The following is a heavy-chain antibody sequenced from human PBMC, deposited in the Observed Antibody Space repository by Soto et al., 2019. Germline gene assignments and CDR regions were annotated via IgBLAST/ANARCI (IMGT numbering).Heavy chain of an antibody. V-gene: IGHV1-3*01. Sequence: VRKAPGQRLGWMGWINADNGNTAYSRKFQGRVTITRDTSASTAYMELSSLSSEDTAVEYCERYSMIFIFFFQAEDGIRYL. CDR3: ERYSMIFIFFFQAEDGIRYL. CDR2: INADNGNT. J-gene: IGHJ2*01. D-gene: IGHD3-3*02.